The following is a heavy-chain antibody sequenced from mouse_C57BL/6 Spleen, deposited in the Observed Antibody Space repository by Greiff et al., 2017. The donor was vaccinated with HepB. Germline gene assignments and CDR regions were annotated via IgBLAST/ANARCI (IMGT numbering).Heavy chain of an antibody. Sequence: QVQLQQSGAELVKPGASVKISCKASGYAFSSYWMNWVKQRPGKGLEWIGQIYPGDGDTNYNGKFKGKATLTADKSSSTAYMQLSSLTSEDSAVYFCARRAPSYYCGSSYWYFDVWGTRTTVTVSS. CDR2: IYPGDGDT. D-gene: IGHD1-1*01. CDR3: ARRAPSYYCGSSYWYFDV. J-gene: IGHJ1*03. V-gene: IGHV1-80*01. CDR1: GYAFSSYW.